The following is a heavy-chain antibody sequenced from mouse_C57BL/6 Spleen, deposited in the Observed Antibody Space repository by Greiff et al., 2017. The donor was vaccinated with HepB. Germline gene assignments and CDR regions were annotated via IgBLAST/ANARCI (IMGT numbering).Heavy chain of an antibody. V-gene: IGHV5-12*01. CDR3: ARRTAQATGFAY. CDR1: GFTFSDYY. CDR2: ISNGGGST. J-gene: IGHJ3*01. Sequence: DVMLVESGGGLVQPGGSLKLSCAASGFTFSDYYMYWVRQTPEKRLEWVAYISNGGGSTYYPDTVKGRFTISRDNAKNTLYLQMSRLKSEDTAMYYCARRTAQATGFAYWGQGTLVTVSA. D-gene: IGHD3-2*02.